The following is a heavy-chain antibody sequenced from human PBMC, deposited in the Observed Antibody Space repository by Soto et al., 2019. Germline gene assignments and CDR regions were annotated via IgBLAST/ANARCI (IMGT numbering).Heavy chain of an antibody. Sequence: SETLSLTCAVYGGSFSGYYWSWIRQPPGKGLEWIGEINHSGSTNYNPSLKSRVTISVDTSKNQFSLKLSSVTAADTAVYYCARGFGYQLGYYGMDVWGQGTTVTVSS. CDR1: GGSFSGYY. CDR3: ARGFGYQLGYYGMDV. CDR2: INHSGST. J-gene: IGHJ6*02. V-gene: IGHV4-34*01. D-gene: IGHD2-2*01.